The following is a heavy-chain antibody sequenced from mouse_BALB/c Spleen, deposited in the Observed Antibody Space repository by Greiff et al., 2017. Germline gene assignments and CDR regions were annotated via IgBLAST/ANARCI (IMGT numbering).Heavy chain of an antibody. D-gene: IGHD4-1*01. J-gene: IGHJ2*01. CDR1: GYTFTSYW. Sequence: VNLVESGAELARPGASVKLSCKASGYTFTSYWMQWVKQRPGQGLEWIGAIYPGDGDTRYTQKLKGKATLTADKSSSTAYMQLSSLASEDSAVYYCARDPGFDYWGEGTTLTVSS. CDR2: IYPGDGDT. V-gene: IGHV1-87*01. CDR3: ARDPGFDY.